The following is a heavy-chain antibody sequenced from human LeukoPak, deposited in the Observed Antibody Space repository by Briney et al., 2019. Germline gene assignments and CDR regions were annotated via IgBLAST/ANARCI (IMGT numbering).Heavy chain of an antibody. CDR2: VNPNSGGT. D-gene: IGHD2-2*02. CDR1: GYTFTDLY. CDR3: ARGEVVPAAISYYYYGVAA. J-gene: IGHJ6*02. Sequence: ASVKVSCKTSGYTFTDLYIHWVRQAPGQGLEWMGRVNPNSGGTDYAQKFQGRVTMTRDTSIGTAYMELNRLRSDDTAVYFCARGEVVPAAISYYYYGVAAWGQGTTVTVSS. V-gene: IGHV1-2*06.